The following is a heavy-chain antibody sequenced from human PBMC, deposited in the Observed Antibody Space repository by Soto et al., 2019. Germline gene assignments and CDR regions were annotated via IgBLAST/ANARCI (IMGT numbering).Heavy chain of an antibody. D-gene: IGHD3-22*01. Sequence: ASVKVSCKASGYTFTSYGITWVRQAPGQGLEWMAWISAYNGNTNYAQKLQGRVTVTTDTSTSTAYMELRSLRSEDTAVYYCARVGYYYDSSGYYLSFDYWGQGTLVTVSS. CDR3: ARVGYYYDSSGYYLSFDY. CDR2: ISAYNGNT. V-gene: IGHV1-18*01. J-gene: IGHJ4*02. CDR1: GYTFTSYG.